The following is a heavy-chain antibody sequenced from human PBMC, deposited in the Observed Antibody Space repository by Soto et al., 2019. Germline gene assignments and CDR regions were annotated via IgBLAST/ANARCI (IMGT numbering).Heavy chain of an antibody. CDR2: IIPILGIA. D-gene: IGHD4-17*01. CDR1: GGTFSSYT. CDR3: ARESGAKGSDYGWFDP. Sequence: QVQLVQSGAEVKKPGSSVKVSCKASGGTFSSYTISWVRQAPGQGLEWMGRIIPILGIANYAQKFQGRVTITADKSTSTAYMELSSLRSEDTAVYYCARESGAKGSDYGWFDPWGQGTLVTVSS. J-gene: IGHJ5*02. V-gene: IGHV1-69*08.